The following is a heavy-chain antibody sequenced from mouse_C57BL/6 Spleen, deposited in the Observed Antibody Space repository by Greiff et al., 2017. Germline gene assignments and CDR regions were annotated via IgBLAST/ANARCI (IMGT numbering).Heavy chain of an antibody. CDR2: INYDGSST. Sequence: EVKVVESEGGLVQPGSSMKLSCTASGFTFSDYYMAWVRQVPEKGLEWVANINYDGSSTYYLDSLKSRFIISRDNAKNILYLQMSSLKSEDTATYYCARDTTPVGYYFDYWGQGTTLTVSS. CDR1: GFTFSDYY. CDR3: ARDTTPVGYYFDY. V-gene: IGHV5-16*01. D-gene: IGHD1-1*01. J-gene: IGHJ2*01.